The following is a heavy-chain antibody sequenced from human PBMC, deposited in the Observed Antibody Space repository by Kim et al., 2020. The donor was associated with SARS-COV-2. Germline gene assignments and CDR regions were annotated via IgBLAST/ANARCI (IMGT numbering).Heavy chain of an antibody. V-gene: IGHV1-69*01. CDR2: TA. Sequence: TANYAQKFQGRVTITADESTSTAYMELSSLRSEDTAVYYCARTSDDAFDIWGQGTMVTVSS. CDR3: ARTSDDAFDI. J-gene: IGHJ3*02.